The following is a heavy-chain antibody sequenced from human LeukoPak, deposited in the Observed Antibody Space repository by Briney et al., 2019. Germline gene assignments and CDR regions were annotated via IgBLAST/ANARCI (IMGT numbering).Heavy chain of an antibody. CDR3: ARGRTYYDILTGYFFDY. D-gene: IGHD3-9*01. CDR1: GYSISSGYY. Sequence: SETLSLTCTVSGYSISSGYYWGWIRQPPGKGLEWIGSIYHSGSTYYNPSLKSRVTISVDTSKNQFSLKLSSVTAADTAVYYCARGRTYYDILTGYFFDYWGQGTLVTVSS. V-gene: IGHV4-38-2*02. CDR2: IYHSGST. J-gene: IGHJ4*02.